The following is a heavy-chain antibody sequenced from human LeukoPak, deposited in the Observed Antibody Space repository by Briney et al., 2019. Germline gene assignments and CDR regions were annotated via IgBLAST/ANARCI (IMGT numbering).Heavy chain of an antibody. J-gene: IGHJ6*02. V-gene: IGHV4-59*01. D-gene: IGHD2-15*01. CDR2: IYHSGST. CDR3: ARDRRGGLYGMDV. CDR1: GGSISSYY. Sequence: SETLSLTRTVSGGSISSYYWSSIRQPPGKGLEWIGYIYHSGSTNYNPSLKSRVTISVDTTKNQFSLKLSSVTAADTAVYYCARDRRGGLYGMDVWGQGTTVTASS.